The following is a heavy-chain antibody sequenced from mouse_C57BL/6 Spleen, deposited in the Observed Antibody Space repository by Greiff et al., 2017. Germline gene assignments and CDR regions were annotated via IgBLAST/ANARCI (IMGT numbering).Heavy chain of an antibody. Sequence: QVQLQQSGAELVKPGASVKLSCKASGYTFTSYWMHWVKQRPGQGLEWIGMIHPNSGSTNYNEKFKSKATLTVDKSSSTAYMQLSSLTSEDSAVYYCARWRDSPWFAYWGQGTLVTVSA. V-gene: IGHV1-64*01. J-gene: IGHJ3*01. CDR1: GYTFTSYW. CDR3: ARWRDSPWFAY. CDR2: IHPNSGST.